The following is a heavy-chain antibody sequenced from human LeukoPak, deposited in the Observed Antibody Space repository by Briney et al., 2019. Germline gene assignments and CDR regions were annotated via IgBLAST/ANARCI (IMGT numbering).Heavy chain of an antibody. CDR3: ARIKSYGDDAFDI. CDR1: GFTFSSYG. Sequence: GGSLRLSCAASGFTFSSYGMHWVRQAPGKGLEWVAFIRYDGSNKYYADSVKGRFTISRDNAKNTLYLQMNSLRAEDTAVYYCARIKSYGDDAFDIWGQGTMVTVSS. D-gene: IGHD1-26*01. CDR2: IRYDGSNK. V-gene: IGHV3-30*02. J-gene: IGHJ3*02.